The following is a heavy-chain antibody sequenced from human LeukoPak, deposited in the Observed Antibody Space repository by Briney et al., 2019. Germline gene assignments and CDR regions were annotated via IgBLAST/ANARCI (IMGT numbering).Heavy chain of an antibody. V-gene: IGHV3-23*01. D-gene: IGHD6-13*01. J-gene: IGHJ4*02. CDR2: LSAGGGST. Sequence: GSLRLSCAASGFTLSSYALSWVRQAPGKGLDWVSALSAGGGSTYYADSVKGRFTISRDNAKKSLYLQMNSLRADDTAVYYCTRDEDEELVRDYWGQGTLVTVSS. CDR3: TRDEDEELVRDY. CDR1: GFTLSSYA.